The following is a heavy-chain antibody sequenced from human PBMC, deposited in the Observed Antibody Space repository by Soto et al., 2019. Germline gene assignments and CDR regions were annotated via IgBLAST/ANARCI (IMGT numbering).Heavy chain of an antibody. CDR3: VRVGYAYGNDP. J-gene: IGHJ5*02. CDR1: GFTFSDYY. Sequence: QLQLVESGGGLVKPGGSLRLSCAASGFTFSDYYMSWIRQAPGKGLEWVSYISPSGGTIYYADSVKGRFTLSRDNAKNSLYLQMNSLRAEDTAVYHCVRVGYAYGNDPWGQGTLVAVSS. D-gene: IGHD3-10*01. CDR2: ISPSGGTI. V-gene: IGHV3-11*01.